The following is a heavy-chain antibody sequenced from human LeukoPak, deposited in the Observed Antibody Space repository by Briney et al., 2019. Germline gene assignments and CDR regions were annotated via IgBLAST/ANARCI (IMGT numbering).Heavy chain of an antibody. D-gene: IGHD6-13*01. CDR3: ARVGAAAGTLYYYYYMDV. Sequence: SETLSLTCTVSGYSISSGYYWGWIRQPPGKGLEWIGSIYHSGSTYYNPSLKSRVTISVDTSKNQFSLKLSSVTAADTAVYYCARVGAAAGTLYYYYYMDVWGKGTTVTVSS. CDR2: IYHSGST. J-gene: IGHJ6*03. V-gene: IGHV4-38-2*02. CDR1: GYSISSGYY.